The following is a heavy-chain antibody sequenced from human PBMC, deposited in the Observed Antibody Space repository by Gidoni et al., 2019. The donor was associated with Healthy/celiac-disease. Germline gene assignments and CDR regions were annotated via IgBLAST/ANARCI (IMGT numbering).Heavy chain of an antibody. CDR2: ISAYNGNT. Sequence: QVQLVQSGAEVKKPGASVKVSCKASGYTFTSYGISWVRQAPGQGLEWMGWISAYNGNTNYAQKLQGRVTMTTDTSTSTAYMELRSLRSDDTAVYYCARDFRGNYYDSSGRFFDYWGQGTLVTVSS. CDR1: GYTFTSYG. D-gene: IGHD3-22*01. V-gene: IGHV1-18*01. CDR3: ARDFRGNYYDSSGRFFDY. J-gene: IGHJ4*02.